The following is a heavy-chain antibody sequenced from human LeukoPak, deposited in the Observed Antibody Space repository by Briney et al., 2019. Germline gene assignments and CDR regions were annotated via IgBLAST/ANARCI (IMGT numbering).Heavy chain of an antibody. CDR1: GGTFSSYA. V-gene: IGHV1-69*04. CDR3: ASDIVVVPAAVGNWFDP. J-gene: IGHJ5*02. CDR2: IIPIFGIA. Sequence: SVKVSCKASGGTFSSYAISWVRQAPGQGLEWMGRIIPIFGIANYAQKFRGRVTITADKSTSTAYMELSSLRSEDTAVYYCASDIVVVPAAVGNWFDPWGQGTLVTVSS. D-gene: IGHD2-2*01.